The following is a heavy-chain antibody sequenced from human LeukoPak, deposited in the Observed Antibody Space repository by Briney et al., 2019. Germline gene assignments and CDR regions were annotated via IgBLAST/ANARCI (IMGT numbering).Heavy chain of an antibody. CDR1: GYTFTGYY. D-gene: IGHD4-23*01. CDR2: INPNSGGT. CDR3: AKGVQGGNPGDYYYYGMDV. Sequence: ASVKVSCKASGYTFTGYYMHWVRQAPGQGLEWMGWINPNSGGTNYAQKFQGRVTMTRDTSISTAYMELSRLRSDDTAVYYCAKGVQGGNPGDYYYYGMDVWGQGTTVTVSS. J-gene: IGHJ6*02. V-gene: IGHV1-2*02.